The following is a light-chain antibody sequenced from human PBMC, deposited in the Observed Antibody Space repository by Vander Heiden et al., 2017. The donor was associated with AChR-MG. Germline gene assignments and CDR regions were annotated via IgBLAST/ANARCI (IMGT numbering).Light chain of an antibody. CDR3: QQSNAYPIT. V-gene: IGKV1-9*01. J-gene: IGKJ4*01. Sequence: DIQFTQYPSFLSASSGARVTITCRARQGIGNSVAWYQQKAGGAPRLLIYAISTVQSGVPSRFSGGGSGTEFSLTISSLQPDDFATYCCQQSNAYPITFGGGTRVGIK. CDR2: AIS. CDR1: QGIGNS.